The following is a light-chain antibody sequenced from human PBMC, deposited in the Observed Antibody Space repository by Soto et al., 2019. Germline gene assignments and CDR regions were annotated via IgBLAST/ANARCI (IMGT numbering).Light chain of an antibody. CDR1: QSISSY. CDR2: AAS. CDR3: QQSYSTLFT. Sequence: DIQMTQSPSSLSASVGERVTITCRASQSISSYLNWYQQKPGKAPKLLIYAASSLQSGVPSRFSGSGSGTDVTLTISSLQPEDFATYYCQQSYSTLFTFGPGTKVDIK. J-gene: IGKJ3*01. V-gene: IGKV1-39*01.